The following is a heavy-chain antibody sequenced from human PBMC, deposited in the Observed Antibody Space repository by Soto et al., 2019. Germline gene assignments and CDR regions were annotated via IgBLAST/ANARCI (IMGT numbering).Heavy chain of an antibody. D-gene: IGHD6-19*01. CDR1: GFTFSSYW. J-gene: IGHJ4*02. Sequence: EVQLVESGGGLVQPGGSLRLSCAASGFTFSSYWMSWVRQAPGKGLEWVANIKQDGSEKYYVDSVKGRFTISRDNAKNSLYLQMNSLRAEDTAVYYCARDLGVPLIAVAGTKLDYWGQGTLVTVSS. V-gene: IGHV3-7*03. CDR2: IKQDGSEK. CDR3: ARDLGVPLIAVAGTKLDY.